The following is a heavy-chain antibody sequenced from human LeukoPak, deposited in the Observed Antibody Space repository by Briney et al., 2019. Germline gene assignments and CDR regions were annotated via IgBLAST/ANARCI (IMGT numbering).Heavy chain of an antibody. D-gene: IGHD6-13*01. CDR3: ASQGIAAAGPYYFDY. J-gene: IGHJ4*02. Sequence: GGSLRLSCTASGFTFSSYSLNWVRQAPGKGLEWVSSVSTGSNYIYYADSVKGRFTISRDNAKNSLYLQMNSLRAEDTAVYYCASQGIAAAGPYYFDYWGQGTLVTVSS. V-gene: IGHV3-21*01. CDR1: GFTFSSYS. CDR2: VSTGSNYI.